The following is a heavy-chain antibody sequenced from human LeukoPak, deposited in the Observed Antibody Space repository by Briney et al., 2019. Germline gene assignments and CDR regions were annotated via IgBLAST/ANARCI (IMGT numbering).Heavy chain of an antibody. CDR2: IHHGGSP. D-gene: IGHD5-24*01. J-gene: IGHJ4*02. V-gene: IGHV4-30-4*02. Sequence: SDPLSLPCSVSGGSLRGPHYFGRRIPRPPAKGLEWIGHIHHGGSPSYNPSLNSQIPISVDQSMHQSSVKLTSMTATDTAVYYCAGRVHAMAYRGQRTLVTVPP. CDR1: GGSLRGPHYF. CDR3: AGRVHAMAY.